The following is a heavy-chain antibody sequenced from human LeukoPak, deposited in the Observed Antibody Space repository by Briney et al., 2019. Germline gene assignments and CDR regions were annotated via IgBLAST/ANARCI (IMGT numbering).Heavy chain of an antibody. CDR1: GVSISPYY. CDR3: ARLSAAVHLGAFDL. V-gene: IGHV4-4*09. J-gene: IGHJ3*01. CDR2: IHTSGSN. Sequence: SETLSLTCAVSGVSISPYYWAWIRQPPGKGLEWIGYIHTSGSNNQYPSLKSRVTISVDKSKNHFSLRLTSVTAADTAVYYCARLSAAVHLGAFDLWGQGTMVAVSS. D-gene: IGHD3-3*01.